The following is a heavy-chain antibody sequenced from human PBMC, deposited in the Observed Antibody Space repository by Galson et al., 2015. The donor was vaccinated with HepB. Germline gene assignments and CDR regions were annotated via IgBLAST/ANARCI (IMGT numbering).Heavy chain of an antibody. D-gene: IGHD4-11*01. CDR1: GFTFSRYD. J-gene: IGHJ3*02. Sequence: LRLSCAASGFTFSRYDMNWVRQTTGKRLEWVSTIGVVGDTYYAASVKGRFTISREDAKNSLYLQMNSLRVGDTAVYYCARGNETTGGAFDIWGQGTRVSVSA. CDR2: IGVVGDT. CDR3: ARGNETTGGAFDI. V-gene: IGHV3-13*01.